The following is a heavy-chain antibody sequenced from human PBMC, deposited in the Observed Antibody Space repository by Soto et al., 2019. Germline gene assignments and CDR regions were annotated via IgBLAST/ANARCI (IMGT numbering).Heavy chain of an antibody. CDR3: ARSPVDYYDSSEGWFDP. CDR1: GFTFSSYA. J-gene: IGHJ5*02. CDR2: ISSSSSYI. V-gene: IGHV3-21*01. Sequence: GGSLRLSCAASGFTFSSYAMSWVRQAPGKGLEWVSSISSSSSYIYYADSVKGRFTISRDNAKNSLYLQMNSLRAEDTAVYYCARSPVDYYDSSEGWFDPWGQGTLVTVSS. D-gene: IGHD3-22*01.